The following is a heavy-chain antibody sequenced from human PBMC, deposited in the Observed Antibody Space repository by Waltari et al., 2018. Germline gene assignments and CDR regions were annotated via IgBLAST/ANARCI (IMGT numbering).Heavy chain of an antibody. CDR3: ASFNAWDYDLDY. J-gene: IGHJ4*02. CDR2: LYYNGST. D-gene: IGHD3-22*01. CDR1: GGSLRSMHYF. Sequence: QLQLQESGPGLVKPSATLSLTCSVPGGSLRSMHYFWGWIRQPPGKGLEWIGSLYYNGSTYYNPSLQSRVTMSIDAPKNQLSLRLSSVTAADTAVYFCASFNAWDYDLDYWGQGALVTVSS. V-gene: IGHV4-39*01.